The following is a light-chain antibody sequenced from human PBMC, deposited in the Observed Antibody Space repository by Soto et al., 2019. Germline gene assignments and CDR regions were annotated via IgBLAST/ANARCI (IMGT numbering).Light chain of an antibody. J-gene: IGLJ2*01. CDR2: DVN. CDR1: SSDVGGYNY. V-gene: IGLV2-14*01. CDR3: SSYTSTIS. Sequence: QSVLTQPASVSGSPGQSITISCTGTSSDVGGYNYASWYQQHPGKAPKLMIYDVNTRPSGVSNRFSGSKSGNTASLTISGLQAEDEDDYYCSSYTSTISFGGGTKLTVL.